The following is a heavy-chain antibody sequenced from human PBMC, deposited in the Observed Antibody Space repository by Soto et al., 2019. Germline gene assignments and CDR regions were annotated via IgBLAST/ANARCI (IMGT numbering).Heavy chain of an antibody. CDR1: GYSFTSYW. V-gene: IGHV5-51*01. CDR3: ARSFSSGYHPTNWFDP. CDR2: IYPGDSDT. Sequence: EVQLVQSGAEVKKPGESLKISCKGSGYSFTSYWIGWVRQMPGKGLEWMGIIYPGDSDTRYSPSFQGQVTISADKSISTAYLQWSSLKASDTAMYYCARSFSSGYHPTNWFDPWGQGTLVTVSS. D-gene: IGHD3-22*01. J-gene: IGHJ5*02.